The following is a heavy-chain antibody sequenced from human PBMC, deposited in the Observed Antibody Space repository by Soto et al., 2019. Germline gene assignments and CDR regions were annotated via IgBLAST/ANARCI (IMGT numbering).Heavy chain of an antibody. CDR1: GLSRITSGVA. D-gene: IGHD3-3*01. CDR3: AHSDPSDDFWSGSPFH. Sequence: QITLKESGPTLVKPTQTLTLTCTFSGLSRITSGVAVGWIRQPPGKTLEWLALIYWDDNPRYSPSLKNRLTVTKDTSRNQVVLTMTNMDPVDTGTYYCAHSDPSDDFWSGSPFHWGQGSQVTVSS. CDR2: IYWDDNP. J-gene: IGHJ4*02. V-gene: IGHV2-5*02.